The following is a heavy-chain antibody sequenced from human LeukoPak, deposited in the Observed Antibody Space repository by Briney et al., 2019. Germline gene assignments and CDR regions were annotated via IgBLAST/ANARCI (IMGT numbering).Heavy chain of an antibody. Sequence: PGETLRLSCAASGFTVSSNYMSWVRQAPGKGLEWVSVIYSGGSTYYADSVKGRFTISRDNSKNTLYLQRNSLRAEDTAVYYCARRAGAYSHPYDYWGQGTLVTVSS. V-gene: IGHV3-53*01. CDR2: IYSGGST. CDR1: GFTVSSNY. CDR3: ARRAGAYSHPYDY. J-gene: IGHJ4*02. D-gene: IGHD4/OR15-4a*01.